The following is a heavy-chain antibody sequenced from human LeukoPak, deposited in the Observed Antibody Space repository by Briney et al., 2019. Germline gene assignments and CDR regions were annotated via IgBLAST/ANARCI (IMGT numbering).Heavy chain of an antibody. D-gene: IGHD3-9*01. Sequence: PGRSLRLSCAASGFTFSSYGMHWVRQAPGKGLEWVAVISYDGSNKYYADSVKGRFTISRDNSKNTLYVQMNSLRGEDTAVYYCASETGYYFHNWGQGTLVTVSS. V-gene: IGHV3-30*03. CDR3: ASETGYYFHN. CDR2: ISYDGSNK. J-gene: IGHJ4*02. CDR1: GFTFSSYG.